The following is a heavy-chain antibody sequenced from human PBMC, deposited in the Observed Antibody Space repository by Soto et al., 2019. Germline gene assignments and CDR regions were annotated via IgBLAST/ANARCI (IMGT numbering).Heavy chain of an antibody. V-gene: IGHV6-1*01. Sequence: SQTLSLTCAISGDSVSSNSAAWNWIRQSPSRGLEWLGRTYYRSKRYNDYAVSVKSRITINPDTSKNQFSLQLNSVTPEDTAVYYCARAPYSSGWSLRYYYFDYWGQGTLVTVSS. CDR1: GDSVSSNSAA. CDR3: ARAPYSSGWSLRYYYFDY. CDR2: TYYRSKRYN. J-gene: IGHJ4*02. D-gene: IGHD6-19*01.